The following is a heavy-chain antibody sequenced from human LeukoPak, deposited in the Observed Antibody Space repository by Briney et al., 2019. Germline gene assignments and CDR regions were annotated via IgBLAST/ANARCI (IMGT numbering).Heavy chain of an antibody. CDR2: ISNDGHFK. CDR1: GFTFSTYT. V-gene: IGHV3-30-3*01. Sequence: GRSLRLSCAASGFTFSTYTVHWVRQAPGKGLEWVAVISNDGHFKYYADSVKGRFTISRDNSKSTLFLQMNSLTIEDTAVYYCARSPHSSGWYDDGYFDYWGQGTLVTVSS. D-gene: IGHD6-19*01. CDR3: ARSPHSSGWYDDGYFDY. J-gene: IGHJ4*02.